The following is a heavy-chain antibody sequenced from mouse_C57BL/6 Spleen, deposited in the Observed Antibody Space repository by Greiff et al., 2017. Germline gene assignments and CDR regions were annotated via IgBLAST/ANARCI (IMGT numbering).Heavy chain of an antibody. V-gene: IGHV1-50*01. CDR1: GYTFTSYW. J-gene: IGHJ4*01. D-gene: IGHD2-3*01. Sequence: VKLQESGAELVKPGASVKLSCKASGYTFTSYWMQWVKQRPGQGLEWIGEIDPSDSYTNYNQKFKGKATLTVDTSSSTAYMQLSSLTSEDSAVYYCARIYDGTGAMDYWGKGTSVTVSS. CDR2: IDPSDSYT. CDR3: ARIYDGTGAMDY.